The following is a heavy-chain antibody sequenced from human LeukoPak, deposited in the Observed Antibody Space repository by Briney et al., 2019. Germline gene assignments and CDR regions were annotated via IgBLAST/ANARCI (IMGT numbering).Heavy chain of an antibody. CDR2: ISYDGSNK. V-gene: IGHV3-30*04. J-gene: IGHJ6*03. CDR1: GFTFSSYA. CDR3: ARDKLRGSAGNYYYMDV. D-gene: IGHD1-26*01. Sequence: GRSLRLSCAASGFTFSSYAMHWVRQAPGKGLEWVAVISYDGSNKYYADSVKGRFTISRDNSKNTVYLQMNSLSADDTAVYYCARDKLRGSAGNYYYMDVWGQGTLVTVSS.